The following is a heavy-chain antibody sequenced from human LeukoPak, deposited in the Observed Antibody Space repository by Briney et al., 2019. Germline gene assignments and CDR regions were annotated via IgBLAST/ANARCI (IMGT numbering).Heavy chain of an antibody. CDR3: AREYSGYDGTDY. CDR2: IYPGGGST. Sequence: AASVKVSCKASGYTFTSYYIHWVRQAPGQGLEWMGIIYPGGGSTSYAQKFQGRVTMTRDMSTSTVYMELSSLRSEDTAVYYCAREYSGYDGTDYWGQGTLVTVSS. V-gene: IGHV1-46*01. J-gene: IGHJ4*02. D-gene: IGHD5-12*01. CDR1: GYTFTSYY.